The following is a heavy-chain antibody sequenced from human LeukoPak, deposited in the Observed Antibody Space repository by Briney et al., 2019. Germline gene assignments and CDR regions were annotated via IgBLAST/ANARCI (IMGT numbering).Heavy chain of an antibody. CDR2: IYTGGNT. V-gene: IGHV3-53*01. J-gene: IGHJ6*02. D-gene: IGHD3-10*01. Sequence: PGGSLRLSCAASGFSVSSNYMSWVRQAPGKGLEWVSVIYTGGNTHYADSVKGRFTISRDNSKNTLYLQMNSLRAEDTAVYYCAKDQYYYGSGSPGSMDVWGQGTTVTASS. CDR1: GFSVSSNY. CDR3: AKDQYYYGSGSPGSMDV.